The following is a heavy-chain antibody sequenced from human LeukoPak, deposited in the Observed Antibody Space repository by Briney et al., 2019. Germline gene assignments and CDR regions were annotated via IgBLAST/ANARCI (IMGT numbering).Heavy chain of an antibody. V-gene: IGHV3-30*02. J-gene: IGHJ4*02. CDR1: GFTGYG. Sequence: GGSLRLSCVASGFTGYGMHWVRQALGKGLEWMAFIRYDGSDITYADAVKGRFTISRDNSKNTLYLQLNSLRLDDTAVYNCAKEEYGISPALDHWGQGTLVTVSS. D-gene: IGHD2/OR15-2a*01. CDR3: AKEEYGISPALDH. CDR2: IRYDGSDI.